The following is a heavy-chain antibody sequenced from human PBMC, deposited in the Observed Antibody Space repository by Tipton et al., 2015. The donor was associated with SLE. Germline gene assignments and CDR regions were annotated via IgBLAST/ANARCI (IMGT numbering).Heavy chain of an antibody. D-gene: IGHD5-24*01. J-gene: IGHJ4*02. CDR2: IRRRIYGATT. CDR3: SSYTDGYKMFDY. CDR1: GFTFGDYA. V-gene: IGHV3-49*04. Sequence: SLRLSCTASGFTFGDYAMSWVRQAPGKGLEWVGFIRRRIYGATTEFAASVKGRFTMSRDDSKNIAYLQMNSLKTEDTAVYYCSSYTDGYKMFDYWGQGTLVTVSS.